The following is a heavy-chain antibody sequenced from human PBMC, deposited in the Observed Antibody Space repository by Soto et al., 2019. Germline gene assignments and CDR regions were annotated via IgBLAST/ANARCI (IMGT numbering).Heavy chain of an antibody. J-gene: IGHJ4*02. CDR2: IYSGGST. D-gene: IGHD1-1*01. CDR3: ARGGTASLGYFDY. Sequence: GGSLRLSCAASGFTVSSNYMSWVRQAPGKGLEWVSVIYSGGSTYYADSVKGRFTISRDNSKNTLYLQMNSLRAEDTAVYYCARGGTASLGYFDYWGQGTLVTVSS. CDR1: GFTVSSNY. V-gene: IGHV3-66*01.